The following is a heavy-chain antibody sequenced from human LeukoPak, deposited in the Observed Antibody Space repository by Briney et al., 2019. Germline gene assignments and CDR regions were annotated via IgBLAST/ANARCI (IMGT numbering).Heavy chain of an antibody. CDR2: IYYSGST. CDR3: ARGGVRGDWFDP. V-gene: IGHV4-59*01. D-gene: IGHD1-26*01. CDR1: GGSISSYY. Sequence: TSETLSLTCTVSGGSISSYYWSWIRQPPGKGLEWIGYIYYSGSTNYNPSLKSRVTISVDTSKNQFSLKLSSVTAADTAVYYRARGGVRGDWFDPWGQGTLVTVSS. J-gene: IGHJ5*02.